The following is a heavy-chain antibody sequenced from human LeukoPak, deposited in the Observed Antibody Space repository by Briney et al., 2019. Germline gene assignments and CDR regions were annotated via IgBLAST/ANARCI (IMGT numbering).Heavy chain of an antibody. Sequence: SETLSLTCTVSGGSISSHYWSWIRQPPGKELEWIGFIFSSGITNYNPSLKSGVTISIDTSKNQFSLMLSAVSAADTAVYYCARNRLGIRGFDYWGQGTLVTVSS. CDR1: GGSISSHY. J-gene: IGHJ4*02. D-gene: IGHD3-16*01. V-gene: IGHV4-4*09. CDR3: ARNRLGIRGFDY. CDR2: IFSSGIT.